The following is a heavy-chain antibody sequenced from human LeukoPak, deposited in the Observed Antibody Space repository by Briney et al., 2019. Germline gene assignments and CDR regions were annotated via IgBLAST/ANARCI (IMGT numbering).Heavy chain of an antibody. Sequence: GRSLRLSCAASGFTFSSYAMSWVRQAPGKGLEWVSAISGSGGSTYYADSVKGRFTISRDNSKNTLYLQMNSLRAEDTAVYYCAKSRGYDFWSGYHHPFDYWGQGTLVTVSS. J-gene: IGHJ4*02. CDR3: AKSRGYDFWSGYHHPFDY. D-gene: IGHD3-3*01. V-gene: IGHV3-23*01. CDR2: ISGSGGST. CDR1: GFTFSSYA.